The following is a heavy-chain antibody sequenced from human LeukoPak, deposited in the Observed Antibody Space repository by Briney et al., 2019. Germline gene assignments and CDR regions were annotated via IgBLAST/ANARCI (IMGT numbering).Heavy chain of an antibody. CDR2: MSPNSGST. CDR1: GYTFTSYD. V-gene: IGHV1-8*03. Sequence: GASVKVSCKASGYTFTSYDINWVRPATGQGLEWMGWMSPNSGSTGYAQKFQGRVTITRNTSISTAYMELSGLRSEDTAVYYCARGRSTGYPYYFEYWGQGTLVTVSS. CDR3: ARGRSTGYPYYFEY. J-gene: IGHJ4*02. D-gene: IGHD5-12*01.